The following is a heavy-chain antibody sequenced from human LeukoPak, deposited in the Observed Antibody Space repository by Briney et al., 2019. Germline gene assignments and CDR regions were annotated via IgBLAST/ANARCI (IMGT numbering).Heavy chain of an antibody. CDR1: GFTFSSYW. V-gene: IGHV3-7*05. Sequence: GGSLRLSCAASGFTFSSYWMSWVRQAPGKGLEWVANIKQDGSEKYYVDSVKGRFTISRDNAKNSLFLQMNSLRAEDTAVYYCAREYSYDSNGPDYWGQGTLVTVSS. J-gene: IGHJ4*02. CDR3: AREYSYDSNGPDY. CDR2: IKQDGSEK. D-gene: IGHD3-22*01.